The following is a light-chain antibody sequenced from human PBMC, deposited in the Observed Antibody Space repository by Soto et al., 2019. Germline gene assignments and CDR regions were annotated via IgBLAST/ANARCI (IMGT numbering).Light chain of an antibody. V-gene: IGLV2-14*01. CDR2: AVS. CDR1: SSDVGGYNH. CDR3: CSYTSLSTVV. J-gene: IGLJ2*01. Sequence: QSVLTQPASMSGSPGQSITISCTGTSSDVGGYNHVSWYQHSPGKAPKLIVFAVSDRPSGVSHRFSGSKSGNTASLTISGLQAEDEADYYCCSYTSLSTVVFGGGTQLTVL.